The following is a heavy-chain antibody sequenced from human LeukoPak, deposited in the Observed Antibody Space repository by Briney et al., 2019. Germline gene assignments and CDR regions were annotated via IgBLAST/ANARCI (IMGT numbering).Heavy chain of an antibody. Sequence: SETLSLTCTVSGDSISSTGYYWGWIRQPPGKGLEWIASMYHSGSTYHNPSLKSRVTISVDTSENQLSLKLSSVTAADTAIYYCARHEHSASFYGLSWFDPWGQGTLVTVSS. D-gene: IGHD4-17*01. CDR1: GDSISSTGYY. CDR3: ARHEHSASFYGLSWFDP. V-gene: IGHV4-39*01. J-gene: IGHJ5*02. CDR2: MYHSGST.